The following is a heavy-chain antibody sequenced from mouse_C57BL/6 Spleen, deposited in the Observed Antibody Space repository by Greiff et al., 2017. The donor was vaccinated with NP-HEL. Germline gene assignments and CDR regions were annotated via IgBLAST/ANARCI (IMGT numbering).Heavy chain of an antibody. CDR2: IDPSDSET. D-gene: IGHD3-2*02. CDR1: GYTFTSYW. Sequence: QVHVKQPGAELVRPGSSVKLSCKASGYTFTSYWMHWVKQRPIQGLEWIGNIDPSDSETHYNQKFKDKATLTVDKSSSTAYMQLSSLTSEDSAVYYCARDSSGYGGFAYWGQGTLVTVSA. J-gene: IGHJ3*01. V-gene: IGHV1-52*01. CDR3: ARDSSGYGGFAY.